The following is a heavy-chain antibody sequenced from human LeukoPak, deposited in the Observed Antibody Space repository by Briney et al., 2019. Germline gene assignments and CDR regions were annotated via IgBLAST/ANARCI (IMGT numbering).Heavy chain of an antibody. CDR2: ISWNSGSI. J-gene: IGHJ4*02. CDR3: ARVIGSYGDSAY. V-gene: IGHV3-9*01. CDR1: GFTFGNYA. Sequence: GRSLRLSCVASGFTFGNYAIHWVRQPPGKGLEWVSGISWNSGSIGYADSLKGRFTISRDNAKNSLYLQMDSLRDEDTAVYYCARVIGSYGDSAYWGQGTLVTVSS. D-gene: IGHD3-16*01.